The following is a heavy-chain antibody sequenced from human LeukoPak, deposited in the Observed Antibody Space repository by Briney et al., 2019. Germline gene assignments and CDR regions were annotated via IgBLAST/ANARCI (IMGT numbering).Heavy chain of an antibody. CDR2: RSIYNGNT. Sequence: ASVKVSCKASGYDFINYGISWVRQAPGQGLEWMGWRSIYNGNTDYKLQGRVTMTTDTSASTAYMEVRSLRSDDTAVYYCARGGPFPSGSSSREYYLDYWGQGTLVTVSS. CDR3: ARGGPFPSGSSSREYYLDY. D-gene: IGHD6-6*01. CDR1: GYDFINYG. V-gene: IGHV1-18*01. J-gene: IGHJ4*02.